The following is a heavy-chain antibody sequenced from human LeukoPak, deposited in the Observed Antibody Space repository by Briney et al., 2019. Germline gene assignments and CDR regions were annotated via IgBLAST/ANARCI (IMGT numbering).Heavy chain of an antibody. D-gene: IGHD6-13*01. CDR3: ARVRGYSRDY. CDR1: GFXFSDAW. CDR2: IQSKTDGGTT. J-gene: IGHJ4*02. Sequence: GGSLRLSCAASGFXFSDAWISWVRQAPGKGQEWVGHIQSKTDGGTTDYAAPVKGRFTISRDDTENTLYLQMNSLKTEDTAVYYCARVRGYSRDYWGQGTLVTVSS. V-gene: IGHV3-15*01.